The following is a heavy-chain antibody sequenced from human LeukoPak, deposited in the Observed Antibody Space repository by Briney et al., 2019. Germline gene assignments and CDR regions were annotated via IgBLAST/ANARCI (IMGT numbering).Heavy chain of an antibody. V-gene: IGHV3-74*01. CDR1: GFTFSTYW. J-gene: IGHJ4*02. CDR3: VKDLSTSWYYFDY. D-gene: IGHD6-13*01. CDR2: INSDGSTT. Sequence: GGSLRLSCAASGFTFSTYWMHWVRQAPGKGLVWVSRINSDGSTTNYADSVEGRFTISRDNAKNTLYLQMNSLRAEDTAVYYCVKDLSTSWYYFDYWGQGTLVTVS.